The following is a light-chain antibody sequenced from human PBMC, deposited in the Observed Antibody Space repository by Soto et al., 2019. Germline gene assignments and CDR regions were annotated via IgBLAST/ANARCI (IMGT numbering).Light chain of an antibody. CDR2: DAS. Sequence: EVVLTQSPDTLSLPPGERATLSCRASQSISSYLAWYQQKPGQAPRLLIYDASSRATGIPARFSGSGSGTDFTLTISSLQPEDFATYYCQQLNSYPRTFGQGTK. V-gene: IGKV3-11*01. J-gene: IGKJ1*01. CDR3: QQLNSYPRT. CDR1: QSISSY.